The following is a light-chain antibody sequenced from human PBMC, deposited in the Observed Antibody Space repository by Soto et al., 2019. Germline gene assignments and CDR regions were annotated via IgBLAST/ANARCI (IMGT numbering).Light chain of an antibody. CDR2: AAS. Sequence: DIQMTQSPSSLSASVGDRVTITCRASQGIDNYLAWYQQKPGKAPKLLIYAASTLQSGVTSRFTGSGSGTDFTLTISSLQPEDAATYYCQKCKVAPFTFGGGTKVDIK. CDR1: QGIDNY. CDR3: QKCKVAPFT. J-gene: IGKJ4*01. V-gene: IGKV1-27*01.